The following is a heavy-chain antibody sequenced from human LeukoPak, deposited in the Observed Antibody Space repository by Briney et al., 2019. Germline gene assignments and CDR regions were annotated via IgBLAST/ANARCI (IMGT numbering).Heavy chain of an antibody. CDR2: IYYSGTT. V-gene: IGHV4-28*01. D-gene: IGHD2-8*01. CDR1: GYSISSSNW. J-gene: IGHJ6*02. CDR3: ARYCTNGVCRYYYYYGMDV. Sequence: PSDTLSLTCAVSGYSISSSNWWGWIRQPPGKGLGWIGYIYYSGTTYYNPSLKSRVTISVDTSKNQFSLKLSSVTAADTAVYYCARYCTNGVCRYYYYYGMDVWGQGTTVTVSS.